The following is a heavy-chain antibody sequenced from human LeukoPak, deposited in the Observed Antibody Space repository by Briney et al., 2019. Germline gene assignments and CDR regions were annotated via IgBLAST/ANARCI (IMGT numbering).Heavy chain of an antibody. V-gene: IGHV3-23*01. CDR2: ISGSGGTT. CDR3: ASEGTGLDY. Sequence: GGSLRLSCAASGFTFSSYAMNWVRQAPGKGLEWVSVISGSGGTTYYADSVKGRFTISRDNSKNTLYLQMNSLRTEDTAVYYCASEGTGLDYWGQGTLVTVSS. J-gene: IGHJ4*02. D-gene: IGHD7-27*01. CDR1: GFTFSSYA.